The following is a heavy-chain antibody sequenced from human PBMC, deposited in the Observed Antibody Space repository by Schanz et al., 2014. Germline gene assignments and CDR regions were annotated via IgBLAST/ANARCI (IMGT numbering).Heavy chain of an antibody. CDR1: GFTFRGHA. Sequence: ESGGGVVQPGTSLRLSCAASGFTFRGHAMHWVRQAPGQGLEKVAVTSTDGTKTYYAASVRGRFTISRDNSKNTVYLQMHTLRSEDXXXXYSPRDRGALINHNDALDLWGQGTMVSVSS. D-gene: IGHD5-18*01. CDR3: PRDRGALINHNDALDL. V-gene: IGHV3-30*04. J-gene: IGHJ3*01. CDR2: TSTDGTKT.